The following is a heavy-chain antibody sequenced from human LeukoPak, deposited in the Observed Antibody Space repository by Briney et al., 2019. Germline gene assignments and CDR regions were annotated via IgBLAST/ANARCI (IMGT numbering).Heavy chain of an antibody. J-gene: IGHJ4*02. D-gene: IGHD3-16*02. CDR3: ANLNYDYVWGSYRYYFDY. CDR2: IFPSGKT. Sequence: SETLSLTCIVSGASIRSHYWSWIRQPPGKGLEWIGAIFPSGKTNYNPSLKSRVTISVDTSKNQFSLKLSSVTAADTAVYYCANLNYDYVWGSYRYYFDYWGQGTLVTVSS. V-gene: IGHV4-4*08. CDR1: GASIRSHY.